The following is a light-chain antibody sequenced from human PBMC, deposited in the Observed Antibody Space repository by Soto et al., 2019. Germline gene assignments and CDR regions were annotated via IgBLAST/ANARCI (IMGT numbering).Light chain of an antibody. V-gene: IGKV2-29*03. CDR3: MQGGT. CDR2: EVS. CDR1: QSLLHSTGKTY. Sequence: DIVKTQSPLFLSVTPGEPASISCKSSQSLLHSTGKTYLHWYLQRPGQSPQLLIYEVSNRFSGVPDRFSGSGSGTYSTLTISRAEAEDAGVYYCMQGGTSGQGTKLEIK. J-gene: IGKJ2*01.